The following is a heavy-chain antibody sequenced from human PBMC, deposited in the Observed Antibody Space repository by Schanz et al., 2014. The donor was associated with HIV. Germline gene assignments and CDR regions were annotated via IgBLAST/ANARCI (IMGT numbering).Heavy chain of an antibody. D-gene: IGHD1-26*01. J-gene: IGHJ4*02. CDR2: INSDGSST. CDR1: GFTFSNYW. CDR3: VKDFTASKGGFDY. Sequence: EVQLVESGGDLVQPGGSLRLSCAASGFTFSNYWMHWVRQAPGKGLVWVSRINSDGSSTSYADSVKGRFTISRDPAKNTLFLHMNNLRGDDTALYYCVKDFTASKGGFDYWGQGTLVIVSS. V-gene: IGHV3-74*01.